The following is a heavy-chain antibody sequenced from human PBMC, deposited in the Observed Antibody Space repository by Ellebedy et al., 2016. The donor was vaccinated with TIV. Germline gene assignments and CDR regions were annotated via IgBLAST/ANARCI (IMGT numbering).Heavy chain of an antibody. V-gene: IGHV3-23*01. CDR1: GFTFSIYG. CDR2: ISESGGST. CDR3: ARDHSSGWADY. D-gene: IGHD6-19*01. Sequence: GGSLRLXCAASGFTFSIYGMTWVRQAPGKGLEWVSLISESGGSTNYADSVKGRFTISRDNSNNTLYLQMNSLRAEDTAVYYCARDHSSGWADYWGQGTLVTVSS. J-gene: IGHJ4*02.